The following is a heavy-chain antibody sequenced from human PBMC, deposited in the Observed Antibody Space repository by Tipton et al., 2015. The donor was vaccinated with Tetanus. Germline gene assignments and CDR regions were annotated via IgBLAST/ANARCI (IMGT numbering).Heavy chain of an antibody. V-gene: IGHV4-4*02. CDR1: GGSISSNYW. CDR3: ARDERYGDYAY. J-gene: IGHJ4*02. D-gene: IGHD4-17*01. CDR2: ISHNGST. Sequence: TLSLTCAVSGGSISSNYWWSWVRQSPGTGLEWIGEISHNGSTNYNPSLKSRVTISVDKSKNQFSLRLGSVTAADTAVYYCARDERYGDYAYWGQGALVTVSS.